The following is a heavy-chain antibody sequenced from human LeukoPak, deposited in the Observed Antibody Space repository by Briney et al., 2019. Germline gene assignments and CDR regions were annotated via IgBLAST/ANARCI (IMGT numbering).Heavy chain of an antibody. J-gene: IGHJ6*03. V-gene: IGHV1-2*02. D-gene: IGHD3-3*01. Sequence: GASVKVSCKASGYTFTGYHMHWVRQAPGQGLEWMGWINPNSGGSNCTQKFQGRVTMTRDTSISTAYLELSRLRSDDTAVYYCARGLNYDFWSGQIYYYYFMDVWGKGTTVTVSS. CDR3: ARGLNYDFWSGQIYYYYFMDV. CDR2: INPNSGGS. CDR1: GYTFTGYH.